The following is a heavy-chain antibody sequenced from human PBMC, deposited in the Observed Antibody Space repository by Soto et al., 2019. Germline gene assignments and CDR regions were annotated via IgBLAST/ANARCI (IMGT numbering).Heavy chain of an antibody. J-gene: IGHJ6*02. D-gene: IGHD5-12*01. CDR1: GYSFTSSW. CDR2: IYPGDSDT. Sequence: PGESLKISCKGSGYSFTSSWIGWVRQMPGKGLEWMGIIYPGDSDTRYSPSFQGQVTISADKSISTAYLQWSSLKASDTAMYYCARHVGDGSWHPWYRLDVWGQGTTVTVSS. V-gene: IGHV5-51*01. CDR3: ARHVGDGSWHPWYRLDV.